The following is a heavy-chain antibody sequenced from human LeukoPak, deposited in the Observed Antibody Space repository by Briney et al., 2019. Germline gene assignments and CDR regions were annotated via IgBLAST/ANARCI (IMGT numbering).Heavy chain of an antibody. D-gene: IGHD4-17*01. CDR1: GYTFTSYY. J-gene: IGHJ4*02. V-gene: IGHV1-18*04. CDR3: AQIIEGLDYGRY. Sequence: ASVKVSCKASGYTFTSYYMHWVRQAPGQGLEWMGWISAYNGNTNYAQRLQGRVTMTTDTSTSTAYMELRSLRSDDTAVYYCAQIIEGLDYGRYWGQGTLVTVSS. CDR2: ISAYNGNT.